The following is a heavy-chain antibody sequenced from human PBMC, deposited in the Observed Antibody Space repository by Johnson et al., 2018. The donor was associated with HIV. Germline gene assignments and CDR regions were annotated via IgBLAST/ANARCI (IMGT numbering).Heavy chain of an antibody. J-gene: IGHJ3*01. D-gene: IGHD1-26*01. CDR2: INWNAGRT. Sequence: MKWVRQTPGMGLEWVSAINWNAGRTGYTDSVKGRFTICRDNAKNSLYLQMNSLRDEDTALYYCARAVRVGATTNSAFDFWGQGTMVTVSS. CDR3: ARAVRVGATTNSAFDF. V-gene: IGHV3-20*03.